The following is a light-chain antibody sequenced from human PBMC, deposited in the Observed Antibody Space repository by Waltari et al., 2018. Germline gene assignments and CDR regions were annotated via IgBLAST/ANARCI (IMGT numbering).Light chain of an antibody. V-gene: IGKV1-5*03. CDR3: QQYNTYPFT. CDR1: QSISIW. CDR2: KAS. Sequence: DIQMTQSPSTLSASVGDRMTITCRASQSISIWLAWYQQKPGQAPKLLISKASSLESGVPSRFSGSRSGTEFTLTISSLQPDDFATYYCQQYNTYPFTFGQGTKLEIK. J-gene: IGKJ2*01.